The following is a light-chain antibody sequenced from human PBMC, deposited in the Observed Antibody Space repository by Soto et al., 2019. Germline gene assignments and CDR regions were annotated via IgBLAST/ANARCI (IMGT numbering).Light chain of an antibody. V-gene: IGLV2-14*01. CDR3: SSYTITSTLV. CDR2: DVS. J-gene: IGLJ1*01. CDR1: SSDVGGYNY. Sequence: QSVLTQHASVSGSPGQSITISCTGTSSDVGGYNYVSWYQQHPGKAPKLMIYDVSNRPSGVSNRFFGSKSGNTASLTISGFQAEDEADYYCSSYTITSTLVFGTGTKLTV.